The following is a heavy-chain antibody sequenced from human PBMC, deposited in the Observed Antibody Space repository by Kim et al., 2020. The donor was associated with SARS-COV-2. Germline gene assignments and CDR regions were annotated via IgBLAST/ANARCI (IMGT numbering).Heavy chain of an antibody. J-gene: IGHJ3*02. Sequence: GGSLRLSCAASGFTFSSYAMSWVRQAPGKGLEWVSAISGSGGSTYYADSVKGRFTISRDNSKNTLYLQMNSLRAEDTAVYYCAKPISSTSWLSRREVDAFDIWGQGTMVTVSS. CDR3: AKPISSTSWLSRREVDAFDI. CDR2: ISGSGGST. D-gene: IGHD2-2*01. V-gene: IGHV3-23*01. CDR1: GFTFSSYA.